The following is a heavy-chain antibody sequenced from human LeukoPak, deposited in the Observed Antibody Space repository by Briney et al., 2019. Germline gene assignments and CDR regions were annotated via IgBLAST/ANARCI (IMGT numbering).Heavy chain of an antibody. Sequence: PSETLSLTCTLSGDSISSYYWSWIRQPAGKGLEWIGRIYTSGSTNYNPSLKSRVTMSVDTSKNQFSLKLSSVTAADTAVYYCARGGYYYDSSGYYDYWGQGTLVTVSS. D-gene: IGHD3-22*01. CDR2: IYTSGST. J-gene: IGHJ4*02. CDR1: GDSISSYY. CDR3: ARGGYYYDSSGYYDY. V-gene: IGHV4-4*07.